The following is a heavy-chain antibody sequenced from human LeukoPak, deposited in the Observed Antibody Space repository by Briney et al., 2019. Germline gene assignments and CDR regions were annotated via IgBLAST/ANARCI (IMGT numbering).Heavy chain of an antibody. CDR2: INPNSGGT. CDR3: ARDRRYCSSTSCYAFDI. V-gene: IGHV1-2*06. CDR1: GYTFTGYY. Sequence: ASVKVSCKASGYTFTGYYMHWVRQAPGQGLEWMGRINPNSGGTNYVQKFQGRVTMTRDTSISTAYMELSRLRSDDTAVYYCARDRRYCSSTSCYAFDIWDQGTMVTVSS. J-gene: IGHJ3*02. D-gene: IGHD2-2*01.